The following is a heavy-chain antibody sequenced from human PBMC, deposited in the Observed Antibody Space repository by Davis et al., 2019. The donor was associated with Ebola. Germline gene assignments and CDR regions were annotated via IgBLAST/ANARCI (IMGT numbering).Heavy chain of an antibody. CDR1: GGSINNYY. Sequence: GGSLRLSCTVSGGSINNYYWSWIRQPPGKGLEWVSSISDSSRYIYYADSVKGRFTTSRDNAKNSLYLQMNSLRAEDTAVYYCARDPIIAHIVPSYGMDVWGPGTTVTVSS. V-gene: IGHV3-21*01. CDR3: ARDPIIAHIVPSYGMDV. D-gene: IGHD3-16*02. CDR2: ISDSSRYI. J-gene: IGHJ6*02.